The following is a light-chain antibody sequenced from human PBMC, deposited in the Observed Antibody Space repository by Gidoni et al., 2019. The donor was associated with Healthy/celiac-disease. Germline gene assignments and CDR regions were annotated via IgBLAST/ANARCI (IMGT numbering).Light chain of an antibody. CDR3: QQYGSSPYT. CDR2: GAS. Sequence: DIVLTQSPGTLSLSPGERATLSCRASQSVSSSYLAWYQQKPGQAPRLLIYGASSRATGIPDRFSGSGSGTDFTHTISRLEPEDFAVYYCQQYGSSPYTFGQGTKLEIK. J-gene: IGKJ2*01. CDR1: QSVSSSY. V-gene: IGKV3-20*01.